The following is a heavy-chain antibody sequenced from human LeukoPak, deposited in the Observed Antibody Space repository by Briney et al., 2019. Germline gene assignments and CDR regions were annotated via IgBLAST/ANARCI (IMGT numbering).Heavy chain of an antibody. J-gene: IGHJ6*02. CDR3: ARGRIAARYYYYYGMDV. V-gene: IGHV3-13*01. CDR2: IGTAGDT. CDR1: GFTLSSHW. D-gene: IGHD6-6*01. Sequence: GGSLRLSCAASGFTLSSHWMHWVRQAPGKGLEWVSAIGTAGDTYYPGSVKGRFTISRENAKNSLYLQMNSLRAGDTAVYYCARGRIAARYYYYYGMDVWGQGTTVTVSS.